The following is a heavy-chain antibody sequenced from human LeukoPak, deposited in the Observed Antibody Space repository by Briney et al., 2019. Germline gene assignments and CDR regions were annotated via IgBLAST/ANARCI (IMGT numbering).Heavy chain of an antibody. CDR2: IYYSGST. V-gene: IGHV4-39*01. CDR3: ARLPTGDLRVIDY. D-gene: IGHD7-27*01. Sequence: SETLSLTCTVSGGSISSYYWSWIRQPPGKGLEWIGSIYYSGSTYYNPSLKSRVTISVDTSKNQFSLKLSSVTAADTAVYYCARLPTGDLRVIDYWGQGTLVTVSS. J-gene: IGHJ4*02. CDR1: GGSISSYY.